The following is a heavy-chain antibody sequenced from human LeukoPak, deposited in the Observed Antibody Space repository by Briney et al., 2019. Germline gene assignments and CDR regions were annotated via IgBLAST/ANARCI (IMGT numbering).Heavy chain of an antibody. Sequence: PGGSLSLSCAASGFTFSEFWMGWVRQAPGKGLEWVANVNQGGSESYYVDSVKGRFTISRDNAKKSLFLQMNSLRAEDTAVYYCTKGRSNHYWGQGTLVTVST. CDR1: GFTFSEFW. CDR2: VNQGGSES. CDR3: TKGRSNHY. D-gene: IGHD4-11*01. J-gene: IGHJ4*02. V-gene: IGHV3-7*01.